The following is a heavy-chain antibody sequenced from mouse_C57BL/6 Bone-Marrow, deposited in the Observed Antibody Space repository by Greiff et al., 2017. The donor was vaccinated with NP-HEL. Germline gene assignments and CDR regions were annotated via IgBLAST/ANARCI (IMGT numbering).Heavy chain of an antibody. CDR1: GFTFSDYG. CDR2: ISSGSSTI. Sequence: EVQLVESGGGLVKPGGSLKLSCAASGFTFSDYGMHWVRQAPEKGLEWVAYISSGSSTIYYADTVKGRFTISRDNAKNTLFLQMTSLRSEDTAMYYCARALQLRLPAWFAYWGQGTLVTVSA. J-gene: IGHJ3*01. V-gene: IGHV5-17*01. D-gene: IGHD3-2*02. CDR3: ARALQLRLPAWFAY.